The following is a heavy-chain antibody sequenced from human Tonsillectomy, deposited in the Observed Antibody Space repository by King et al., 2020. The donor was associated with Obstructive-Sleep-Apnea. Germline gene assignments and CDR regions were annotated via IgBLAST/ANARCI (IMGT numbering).Heavy chain of an antibody. CDR2: IGTSGDT. Sequence: EVQLVESGGGLVQPGGSLRLSCAASGFTFSSYDMHWVRQATGKGLEWVSGIGTSGDTYYPGSVKGRFTISRETAKNSLYLQMNSLRAGDTAVYYCARAFLSYSSSWYIGYWGQGTLVTVSS. V-gene: IGHV3-13*01. D-gene: IGHD6-13*01. J-gene: IGHJ4*02. CDR1: GFTFSSYD. CDR3: ARAFLSYSSSWYIGY.